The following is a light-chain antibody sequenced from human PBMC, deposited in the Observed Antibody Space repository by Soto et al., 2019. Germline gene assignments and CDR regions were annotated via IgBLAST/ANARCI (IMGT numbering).Light chain of an antibody. Sequence: DIQMTHSPSSLSASVVDRVTITCRASQSISSYLNWYQQKPGKATKLLIYAASSLQSGVPSRFSGSGFGKDFNLNISSLQPEDFATYFCQQSYGTLLTFGGVTEVKIK. V-gene: IGKV1-39*01. CDR3: QQSYGTLLT. CDR2: AAS. J-gene: IGKJ4*02. CDR1: QSISSY.